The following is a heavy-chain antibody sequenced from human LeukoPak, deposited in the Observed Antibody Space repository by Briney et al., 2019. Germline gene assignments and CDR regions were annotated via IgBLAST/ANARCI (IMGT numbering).Heavy chain of an antibody. CDR3: ARARGSSGWYRGVYYYMDV. V-gene: IGHV1-8*01. Sequence: ASVKVSCKASGYTFTSYDINWVRQATGQGLEWMGWRNPNSGNTGYAQKFQGRVTMTRNTSISTAYMELSSLRSEATAVYYCARARGSSGWYRGVYYYMDVWGKGTTVTVSS. J-gene: IGHJ6*03. CDR1: GYTFTSYD. D-gene: IGHD6-19*01. CDR2: RNPNSGNT.